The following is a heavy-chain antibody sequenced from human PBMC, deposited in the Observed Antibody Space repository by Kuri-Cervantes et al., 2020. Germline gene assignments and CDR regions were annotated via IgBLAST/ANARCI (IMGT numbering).Heavy chain of an antibody. Sequence: GSLRLSCAVYGGSFSGYYWSWIRQPPGKGLEWIGEISHSGSTNYNPSLKSRVTISVDTSKNQFSLKLSSVTAADTAVYYCARDQNPLYCSGGSCYQNDAFDIWGQGTMVTVSS. CDR1: GGSFSGYY. CDR3: ARDQNPLYCSGGSCYQNDAFDI. CDR2: ISHSGST. J-gene: IGHJ3*02. V-gene: IGHV4-34*01. D-gene: IGHD2-15*01.